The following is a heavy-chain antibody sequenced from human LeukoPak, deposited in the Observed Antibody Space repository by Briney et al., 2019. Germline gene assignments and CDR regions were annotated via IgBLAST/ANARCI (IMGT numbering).Heavy chain of an antibody. CDR2: ISGSGGST. J-gene: IGHJ4*02. V-gene: IGHV3-23*01. Sequence: GGSLRLSCAASGFTFSSYAMSWVRQAPGKGLEWVSAISGSGGSTYYADSVKGRFTISRDNSKNTLYLQMNSLRAEDAALYFCAKLRSSSCYSGIHYWGQGTLVTVSS. CDR3: AKLRSSSCYSGIHY. D-gene: IGHD2-15*01. CDR1: GFTFSSYA.